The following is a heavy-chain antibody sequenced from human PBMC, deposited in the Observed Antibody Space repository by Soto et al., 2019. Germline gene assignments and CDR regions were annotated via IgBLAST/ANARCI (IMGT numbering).Heavy chain of an antibody. J-gene: IGHJ4*02. Sequence: PGGSLRLSCAASGFTFSSYGMHWVRQAPGKGLEWVAVISYDGSNKYYADSVKGRFTISRDNSKNTLYLQMNSLRAEDTAVYYCAKDDSGGKPGRYWGQGTLVTVSS. CDR1: GFTFSSYG. V-gene: IGHV3-30*18. CDR2: ISYDGSNK. D-gene: IGHD2-15*01. CDR3: AKDDSGGKPGRY.